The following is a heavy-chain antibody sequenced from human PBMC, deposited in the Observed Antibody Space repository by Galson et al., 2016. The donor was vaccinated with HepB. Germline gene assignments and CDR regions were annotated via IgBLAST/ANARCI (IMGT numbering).Heavy chain of an antibody. CDR2: IIPIFGTT. CDR1: GGTFSSYG. J-gene: IGHJ4*02. CDR3: ARKVGARDFFDY. Sequence: SVKVSCKASGGTFSSYGISWVRQAPGQGLEWMGGIIPIFGTTNYAQKFQGRVTITADKSTSTAYMEVSRLRSDDTAVYYCARKVGARDFFDYWGQGTLVTVSS. D-gene: IGHD1-26*01. V-gene: IGHV1-69*06.